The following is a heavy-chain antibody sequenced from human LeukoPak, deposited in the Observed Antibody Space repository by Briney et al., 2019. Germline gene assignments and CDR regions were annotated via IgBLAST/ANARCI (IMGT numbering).Heavy chain of an antibody. CDR1: GFTFSSYA. CDR3: AQSIAVDY. Sequence: GGSLRLSCSASGFTFSSYAMSWVRQAPGRGVEWVSAISGSGGSTYYADSVRGRFTISRDNSKNTLYLQMNSVRAEDTAVYYCAQSIAVDYWGQGPLVTVSS. V-gene: IGHV3-23*01. J-gene: IGHJ4*02. CDR2: ISGSGGST. D-gene: IGHD6-6*01.